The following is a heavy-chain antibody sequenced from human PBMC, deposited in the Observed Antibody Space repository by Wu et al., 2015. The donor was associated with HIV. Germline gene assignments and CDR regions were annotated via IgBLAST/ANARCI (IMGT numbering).Heavy chain of an antibody. J-gene: IGHJ3*02. CDR3: AREELTDAFDI. V-gene: IGHV1-18*01. CDR1: GYALVNYT. CDR2: TTTYNENT. D-gene: IGHD1-1*01. Sequence: VQLVQSGAEVKKPGASVKVSCKASGYALVNYTMSWVRQAPGQGLEWMGWISGVRQAPAQGLEWLGWTTTYNENTNYAQKFQGRITLTTDTSTNTAYMELSRLRSDDTAVYYCAREELTDAFDIWAKGQWSPSLQ.